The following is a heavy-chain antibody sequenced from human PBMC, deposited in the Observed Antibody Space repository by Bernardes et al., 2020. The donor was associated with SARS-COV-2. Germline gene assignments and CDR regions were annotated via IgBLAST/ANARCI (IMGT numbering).Heavy chain of an antibody. Sequence: GGSLRLSCAASGFTFSSYDMNWVRQAPGKGLEWVSYISSSGSTIYYADSVKGRFTISRDNAKNSLYLQMNSLRAEDTAVYYCARGAYYDILTGYLDYWGQGTLVTVSS. CDR1: GFTFSSYD. D-gene: IGHD3-9*01. CDR3: ARGAYYDILTGYLDY. CDR2: ISSSGSTI. V-gene: IGHV3-48*03. J-gene: IGHJ4*02.